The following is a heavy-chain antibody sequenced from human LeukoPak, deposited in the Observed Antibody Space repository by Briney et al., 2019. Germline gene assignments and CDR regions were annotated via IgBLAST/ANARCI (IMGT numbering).Heavy chain of an antibody. V-gene: IGHV3-21*01. CDR1: GFTFSSYS. D-gene: IGHD4-23*01. J-gene: IGHJ4*02. CDR3: ARLDGYGGNSRNDY. Sequence: GGSLRLSCAASGFTFSSYSMNWVRQAPGKGLEWVSSISSSSSYIYYADSVKGRFTISRDNAKNSLYLQMNSLRAEDTAVYYCARLDGYGGNSRNDYWGQGTLVTVSS. CDR2: ISSSSSYI.